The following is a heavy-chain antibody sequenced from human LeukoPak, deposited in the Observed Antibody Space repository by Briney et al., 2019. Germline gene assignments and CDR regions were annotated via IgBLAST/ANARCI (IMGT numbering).Heavy chain of an antibody. D-gene: IGHD4-17*01. CDR1: GYTFTSYD. Sequence: ASVKVSCKASGYTFTSYDVNWVRQATGQGLEWMGWMNPNSGNTGYAQKFQGRVTITRNTSISTAYMQLSSLRSEDTAVYYCARRVSYGDFDYWGRGTLVTLSS. CDR2: MNPNSGNT. CDR3: ARRVSYGDFDY. V-gene: IGHV1-8*01. J-gene: IGHJ4*02.